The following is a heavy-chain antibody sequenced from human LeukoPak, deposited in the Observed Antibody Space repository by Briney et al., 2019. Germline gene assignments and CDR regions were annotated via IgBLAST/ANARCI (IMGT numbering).Heavy chain of an antibody. J-gene: IGHJ4*02. V-gene: IGHV1-2*02. CDR3: ARGTFDFINYFDY. CDR1: GYTFIGYY. CDR2: INPNSGGT. Sequence: ASVKVSCKASGYTFIGYYMHWVRQAPGQGLEWMGWINPNSGGTNYAQKFQGRVTMTRDRSFSTAYMELSRLTSDDTAVYYCARGTFDFINYFDYWGQGTLVTVSS. D-gene: IGHD3-9*01.